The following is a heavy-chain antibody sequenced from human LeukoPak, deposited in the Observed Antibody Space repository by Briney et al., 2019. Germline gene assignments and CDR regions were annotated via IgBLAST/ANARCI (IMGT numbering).Heavy chain of an antibody. CDR2: FYSGGSA. CDR1: GGSISSSNYY. Sequence: NPSETLSLTCIVPGGSISSSNYYWAWIRQPPGKRLEWIGTFYSGGSAYYNPSLTSRVSISKDTSDNQFSLRLYSVTAADTAVYYCARKQGGTMYDVWGQGTQVTVSS. J-gene: IGHJ4*02. V-gene: IGHV4-39*07. CDR3: ARKQGGTMYDV. D-gene: IGHD1-7*01.